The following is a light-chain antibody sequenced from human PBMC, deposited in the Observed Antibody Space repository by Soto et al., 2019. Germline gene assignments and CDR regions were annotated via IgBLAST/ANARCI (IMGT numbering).Light chain of an antibody. V-gene: IGLV2-14*01. CDR2: EVS. J-gene: IGLJ1*01. CDR3: ISYTNSNPLYV. Sequence: QSALTQPASVSGSPGQSITISCTGTSSDVGGYNYVSWYQQHPGKAPKLMIYEVSNRPSGVSNRFSGSKSGNTASLTISGLQAEDEADYYCISYTNSNPLYVFGTGTKVTVL. CDR1: SSDVGGYNY.